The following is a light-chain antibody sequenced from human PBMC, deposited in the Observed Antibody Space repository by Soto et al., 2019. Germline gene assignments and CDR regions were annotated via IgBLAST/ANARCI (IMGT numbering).Light chain of an antibody. J-gene: IGKJ1*01. CDR2: GAS. CDR1: QSVSTN. Sequence: PGERATLSCRASQSVSTNLAWYQQKPGQAPRLLIYGASTRAAGVSARFSGSGSGTEFTLTISSLQPDDFATYYCQQYNSYSRTFGQGTRWIS. CDR3: QQYNSYSRT. V-gene: IGKV3-15*01.